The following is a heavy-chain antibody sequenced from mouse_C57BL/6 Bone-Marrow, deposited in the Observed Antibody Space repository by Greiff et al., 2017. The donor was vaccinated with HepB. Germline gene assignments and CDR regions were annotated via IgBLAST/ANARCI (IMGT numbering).Heavy chain of an antibody. CDR3: ATGTVFVY. Sequence: EVKLVESGGDLVKPGGSLKLSCAASGFTFSSYGMSWVRQTPDKRLEWVATISSGGSYTYYPDSVKGRFTISRDNAKNTLYLQMSSLKSEDTAMYYCATGTVFVYWGQGTLVTVSA. CDR2: ISSGGSYT. J-gene: IGHJ3*01. D-gene: IGHD4-1*01. CDR1: GFTFSSYG. V-gene: IGHV5-6*02.